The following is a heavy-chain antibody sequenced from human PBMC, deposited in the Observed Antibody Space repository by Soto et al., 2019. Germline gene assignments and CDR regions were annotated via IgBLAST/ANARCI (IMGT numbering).Heavy chain of an antibody. CDR2: LYHSGST. J-gene: IGHJ4*02. V-gene: IGHV4-38-2*01. CDR1: AYSISSGHY. Sequence: KTSETLSLTCDVSAYSISSGHYWAWVRQPPGKGLEWIGTLYHSGSTYSNPSLRSRVTISIDTSKTQFSLKLSSVTAADTAVYYCARGYGGNFGYWAQGTLVTVS. CDR3: ARGYGGNFGY. D-gene: IGHD4-17*01.